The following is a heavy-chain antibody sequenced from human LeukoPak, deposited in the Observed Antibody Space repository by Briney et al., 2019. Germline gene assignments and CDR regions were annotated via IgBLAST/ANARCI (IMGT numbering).Heavy chain of an antibody. CDR3: ARGTYGSGSYSVY. CDR2: IYYSGST. CDR1: GGSISSYY. V-gene: IGHV4-59*01. J-gene: IGHJ4*02. D-gene: IGHD3-10*01. Sequence: SETLSLTCTVSGGSISSYYWSWIRQPPGKGLEWIGYIYYSGSTNYNPSLKSRVTISVDTSKNQFSLKLSSVTAADTAVYYCARGTYGSGSYSVYWGQGTLVTVSS.